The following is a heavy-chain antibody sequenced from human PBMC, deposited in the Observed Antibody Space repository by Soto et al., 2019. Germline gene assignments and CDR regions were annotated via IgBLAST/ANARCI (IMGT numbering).Heavy chain of an antibody. CDR3: ARDSAVTAIPSYYGMDV. V-gene: IGHV3-11*06. CDR2: ISGSSSYT. J-gene: IGHJ6*02. CDR1: GFTFSDYY. Sequence: PGGSLRLSCAASGFTFSDYYMSWIRQAPGKGLEWVSYISGSSSYTNYADSVKGRFTISRDYAKNSLYLQMNSLRAEDTAVYYCARDSAVTAIPSYYGMDVWGQGTTVTVSS. D-gene: IGHD2-21*02.